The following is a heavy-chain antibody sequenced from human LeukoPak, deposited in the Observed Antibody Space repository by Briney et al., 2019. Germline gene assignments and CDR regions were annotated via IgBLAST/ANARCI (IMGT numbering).Heavy chain of an antibody. V-gene: IGHV3-23*01. D-gene: IGHD5-18*01. CDR3: AKHRGYSSNWFDP. Sequence: GGSLRLSCSASGFTFSSSAMSWVRQAPGKGLEWVSAISGSGVSTYYADSVKGRFTISRDNSKNTLYLQMNSLRAEDTAVYYCAKHRGYSSNWFDPWGQGTLVTVSS. J-gene: IGHJ5*02. CDR1: GFTFSSSA. CDR2: ISGSGVST.